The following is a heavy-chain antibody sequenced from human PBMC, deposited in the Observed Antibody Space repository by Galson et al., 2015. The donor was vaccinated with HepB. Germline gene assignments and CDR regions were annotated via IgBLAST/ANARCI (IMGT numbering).Heavy chain of an antibody. CDR3: AKRIPTYYYDSSLSDAFDI. V-gene: IGHV3-30*18. D-gene: IGHD3-22*01. CDR2: ISYDGSNK. J-gene: IGHJ3*02. Sequence: SLRLSCAASGFTFSSYGMHWVRQAPGKGLEWVAVISYDGSNKYYADSVKGRFTISRDNSKNTLYLQMNSLRAEDTAVYYCAKRIPTYYYDSSLSDAFDIWGQGTMVTVSS. CDR1: GFTFSSYG.